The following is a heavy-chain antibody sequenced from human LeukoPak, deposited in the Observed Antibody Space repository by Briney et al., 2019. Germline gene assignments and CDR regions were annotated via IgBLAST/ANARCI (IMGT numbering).Heavy chain of an antibody. J-gene: IGHJ4*02. CDR1: GYSISSGHY. Sequence: SETLSLTCTVSGYSISSGHYWGWIRQPPGKGLEWIGSMYHSGSTYYNPPLKSRVTISVDTSKNQFSLRLSSVTAADTAVYYCARDAWFGAGRTFAYWGQGTLVTVSS. CDR2: MYHSGST. V-gene: IGHV4-38-2*02. D-gene: IGHD3-10*01. CDR3: ARDAWFGAGRTFAY.